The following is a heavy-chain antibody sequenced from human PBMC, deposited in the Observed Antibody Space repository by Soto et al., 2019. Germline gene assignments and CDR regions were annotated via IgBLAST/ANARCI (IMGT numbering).Heavy chain of an antibody. CDR3: AKIRGYDLGSTRFQN. D-gene: IGHD2-2*01. V-gene: IGHV3-23*01. J-gene: IGHJ1*01. CDR2: ISGNGDTT. CDR1: GFTFSSSA. Sequence: EVQLLESGGGLVQPGGSLRLSCAASGFTFSSSAMSWVRQAPGKGLDWVSAISGNGDTTYYADSVKGRFTISRDISKNTLYLQMNSLRAEDTAVYYCAKIRGYDLGSTRFQNWGQGTLVTVSS.